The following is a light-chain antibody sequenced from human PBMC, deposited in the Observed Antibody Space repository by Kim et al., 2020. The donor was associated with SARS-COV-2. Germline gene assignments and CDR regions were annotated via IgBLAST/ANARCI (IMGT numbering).Light chain of an antibody. CDR2: GAS. Sequence: EIVLTQSPGTLSLSPGERATLSCRASQRVTSSYLAWYQQQPGQAPRLLIYGASSRATGIPDRFSGSGSGADFTLTITRLEPEDFAVYYCQQYGGSPRTFGQGTKLEI. CDR3: QQYGGSPRT. V-gene: IGKV3-20*01. J-gene: IGKJ2*01. CDR1: QRVTSSY.